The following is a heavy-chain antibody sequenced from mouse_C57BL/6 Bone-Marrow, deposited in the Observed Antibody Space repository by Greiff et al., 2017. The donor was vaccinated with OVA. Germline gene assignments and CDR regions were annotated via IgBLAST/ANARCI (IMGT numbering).Heavy chain of an antibody. Sequence: EVQRVESGAELVRPGASVKLSCTASGFNIKDDYMHWVKQRPEQGLEWIGWIDPENGDTEYASKFQGKATITADTSSNTAYLQLSSLTSEDTAVYYCFYYYGSSRYFDVWGTGTTVTVSS. V-gene: IGHV14-4*01. D-gene: IGHD1-1*01. CDR2: IDPENGDT. J-gene: IGHJ1*03. CDR1: GFNIKDDY. CDR3: FYYYGSSRYFDV.